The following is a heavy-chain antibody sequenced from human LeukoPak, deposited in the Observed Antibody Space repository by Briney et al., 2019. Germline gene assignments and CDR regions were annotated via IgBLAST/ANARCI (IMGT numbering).Heavy chain of an antibody. CDR3: AGGPIAAAGDY. D-gene: IGHD6-13*01. CDR2: INANNGDT. J-gene: IGHJ4*02. Sequence: ASVKVSCKASGYTFTNYGITWVRQAPGQGLEWMGWINANNGDTNYAQNLQGRVTMTRDTSTSTAYMEVRSLRSDDTAVYYCAGGPIAAAGDYWGQGTLVTVSS. V-gene: IGHV1-18*01. CDR1: GYTFTNYG.